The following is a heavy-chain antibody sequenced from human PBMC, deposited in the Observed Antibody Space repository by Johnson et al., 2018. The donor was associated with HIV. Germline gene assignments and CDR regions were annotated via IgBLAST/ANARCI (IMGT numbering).Heavy chain of an antibody. J-gene: IGHJ3*02. CDR3: AKDRRGKQQLVTGNDAFDI. CDR2: ISYDGSEK. D-gene: IGHD6-13*01. V-gene: IGHV3-30*04. Sequence: VQLVESGGGVVQPGRSLRLSCAASGFTFSSYAMHWVRQAPGKGLEWVAVISYDGSEKYYADSVKGRFTISRDNSKNTLYLQMNSLRAEDTAVYYCAKDRRGKQQLVTGNDAFDIWGQGTMVTVSS. CDR1: GFTFSSYA.